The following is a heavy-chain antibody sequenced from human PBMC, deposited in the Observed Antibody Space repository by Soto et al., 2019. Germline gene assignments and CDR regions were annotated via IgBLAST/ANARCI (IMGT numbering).Heavy chain of an antibody. CDR3: AHTLSPTSVAAFDI. Sequence: QITLKESGPTLVKPTQTLTLTCTFSGFSLSTSGVGVGWIRQPPGKALEWLALIYWDDDKRHSPSLKSRLTITKHTSNNQVVLTMTNMDPVDTATYYCAHTLSPTSVAAFDIWGQGTMVTVSS. D-gene: IGHD1-26*01. J-gene: IGHJ3*02. CDR1: GFSLSTSGVG. V-gene: IGHV2-5*02. CDR2: IYWDDDK.